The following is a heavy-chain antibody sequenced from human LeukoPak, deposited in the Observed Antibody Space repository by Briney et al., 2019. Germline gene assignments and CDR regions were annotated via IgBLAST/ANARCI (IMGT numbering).Heavy chain of an antibody. D-gene: IGHD6-6*01. CDR1: GGTFSSYA. CDR3: ARDGGISSSRGYYYYYYYMDV. Sequence: SVKVSCKASGGTFSSYAISWVRQAPGQGLEWMGRIIPILGIANYAQKFQGRVTITADKSTSTAYMELSSLRSEDTAVYYCARDGGISSSRGYYYYYYYMDVWGKGTTVTVSS. J-gene: IGHJ6*03. V-gene: IGHV1-69*04. CDR2: IIPILGIA.